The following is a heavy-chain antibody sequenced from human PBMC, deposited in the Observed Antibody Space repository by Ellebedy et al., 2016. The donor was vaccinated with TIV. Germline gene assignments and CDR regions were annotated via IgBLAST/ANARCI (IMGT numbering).Heavy chain of an antibody. D-gene: IGHD3-3*01. J-gene: IGHJ6*02. Sequence: GESLKISCAASGFTFSDYYMSWIRQAPGKGLEWVSYISSRGSTIYYADSVKGRFTISRDNAKNSLDLKMNSLRAEDTAVYYCARVLDTWSGYPREGMDVWGQGTTVTASS. CDR2: ISSRGSTI. CDR3: ARVLDTWSGYPREGMDV. CDR1: GFTFSDYY. V-gene: IGHV3-11*01.